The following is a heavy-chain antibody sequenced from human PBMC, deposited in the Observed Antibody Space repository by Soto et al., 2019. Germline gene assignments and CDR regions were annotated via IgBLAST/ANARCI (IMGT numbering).Heavy chain of an antibody. V-gene: IGHV1-3*01. Sequence: ASVKVSCKASGYSFSTHAMQWVRQAPGQGLEWMGWINGGNGNTKYSQKFRDRVTITRDTSVSTGYMELSRLRSEDTDDSYCARGKGMEENYYYYGMDVWGQGTTVTVSS. CDR3: ARGKGMEENYYYYGMDV. CDR1: GYSFSTHA. J-gene: IGHJ6*02. CDR2: INGGNGNT. D-gene: IGHD1-1*01.